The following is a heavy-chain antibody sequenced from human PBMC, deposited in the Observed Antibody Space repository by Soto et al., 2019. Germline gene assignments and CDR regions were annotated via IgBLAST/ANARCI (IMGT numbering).Heavy chain of an antibody. Sequence: GGSLRLSCAASGFTFSSYAMSWVRQAPGKGLEWVSAISGSGGSTYYADSVKGRFTISRDNSKNTLYLQMNSLRAEDTAVYYCAKDRRAYYGSGSYYKNDYYYYYGMDVWGQGTTVTVSS. J-gene: IGHJ6*02. V-gene: IGHV3-23*01. CDR2: ISGSGGST. CDR1: GFTFSSYA. CDR3: AKDRRAYYGSGSYYKNDYYYYYGMDV. D-gene: IGHD3-10*01.